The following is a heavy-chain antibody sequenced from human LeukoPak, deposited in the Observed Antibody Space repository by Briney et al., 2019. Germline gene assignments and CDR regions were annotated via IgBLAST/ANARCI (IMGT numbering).Heavy chain of an antibody. CDR2: ISAYNGNT. CDR1: GYTFTSYG. J-gene: IGHJ6*03. V-gene: IGHV1-18*01. Sequence: ASVKVSCKATGYTFTSYGISWVRQAPGQGLEWMGWISAYNGNTNYAQKLQGRVTMTTDTSTSTAYMELRSLRSDDTAVYYCARRSGSSPYYYYMDVWGKGTTVTVSS. D-gene: IGHD1-26*01. CDR3: ARRSGSSPYYYYMDV.